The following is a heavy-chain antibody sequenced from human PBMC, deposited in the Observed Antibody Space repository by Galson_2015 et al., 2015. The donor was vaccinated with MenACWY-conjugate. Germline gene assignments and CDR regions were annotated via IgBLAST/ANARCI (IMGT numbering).Heavy chain of an antibody. CDR2: ISFDGRNT. D-gene: IGHD4-23*01. J-gene: IGHJ6*02. CDR1: GFTFDIYA. Sequence: SLRLSCAASGFTFDIYAMHWIRQIPGRGLEWAALISFDGRNTYYADSVKGRFTISRDNSKNTLYLQMNSLRDEDTAVSYCAKDLADYVGNSCFYSLDVWGHGTTFTVSS. CDR3: AKDLADYVGNSCFYSLDV. V-gene: IGHV3-30*18.